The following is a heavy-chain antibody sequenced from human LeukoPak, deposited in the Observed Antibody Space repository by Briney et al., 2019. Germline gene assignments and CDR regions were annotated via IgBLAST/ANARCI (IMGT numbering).Heavy chain of an antibody. CDR3: AKGRGTAVTSAANY. D-gene: IGHD4-17*01. Sequence: GGSLRLSCAASGFTFSSYAMSWVRQAPGKGLEWVSSISGSGDNTCYADSVKDRFSISRDNSKTTVSLHKNSLRAEDTAVYYCAKGRGTAVTSAANYWGQGTLVTVSS. J-gene: IGHJ4*02. CDR1: GFTFSSYA. V-gene: IGHV3-23*01. CDR2: ISGSGDNT.